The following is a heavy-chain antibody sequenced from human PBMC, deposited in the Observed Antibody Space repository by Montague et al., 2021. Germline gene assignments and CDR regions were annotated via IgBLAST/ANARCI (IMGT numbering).Heavy chain of an antibody. CDR1: GSSNSGSY. D-gene: IGHD2-21*02. CDR3: ARRGVVTGWFDP. Sequence: SETLSLTCTVYGSSNSGSYWTLTCHSKGTCLGSTGEINLSRSTYSNPSTKARVTISVDTSKNQFSMQLSSVSAAVTCVCHCARRGVVTGWFDPWGQGTLVSV. V-gene: IGHV4-34*01. J-gene: IGHJ5*02. CDR2: INLSRST.